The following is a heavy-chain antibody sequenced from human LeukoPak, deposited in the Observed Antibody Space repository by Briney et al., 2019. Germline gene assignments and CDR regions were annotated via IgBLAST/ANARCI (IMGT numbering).Heavy chain of an antibody. Sequence: SGPTLAKLTQTLTLTCTFAGASLTTRGGGVCWIRHAPGTALELLALIYWDDDKRYSPSLKSRLTITKDTSKNQVVLTMTNMDPVDTATYYCAHRSVPSPNLFDPWGQGTLVTVSS. V-gene: IGHV2-5*02. CDR3: AHRSVPSPNLFDP. CDR2: IYWDDDK. D-gene: IGHD1-14*01. CDR1: GASLTTRGGG. J-gene: IGHJ5*02.